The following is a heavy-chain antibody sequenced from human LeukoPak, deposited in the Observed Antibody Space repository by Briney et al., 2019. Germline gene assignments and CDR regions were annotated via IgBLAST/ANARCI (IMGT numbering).Heavy chain of an antibody. J-gene: IGHJ4*02. Sequence: ASVKVSCKASGYTFTSYAIHWVRQAPGQRLEWMGWISAGNGNTKYSQNFQGRVTFISNTSATTAFMELSSLRSEDAAVCYCARDSGSGSNDYWGQGTLVTVSS. V-gene: IGHV1-3*01. D-gene: IGHD1-26*01. CDR3: ARDSGSGSNDY. CDR2: ISAGNGNT. CDR1: GYTFTSYA.